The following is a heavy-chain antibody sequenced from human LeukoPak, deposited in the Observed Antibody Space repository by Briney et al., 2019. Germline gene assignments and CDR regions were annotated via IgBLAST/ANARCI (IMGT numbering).Heavy chain of an antibody. CDR1: GFTFSNAW. V-gene: IGHV3-15*01. CDR2: IKSKTDGGTT. CDR3: ATDHSYDTPGWFDP. D-gene: IGHD3-9*01. J-gene: IGHJ5*02. Sequence: SGGSLRPSCAASGFTFSNAWMSWVRQAPGKGLEWVGRIKSKTDGGTTDYAAPVKGRFTISRDDSKNTLYLQMNSLKTEDTAVYYCATDHSYDTPGWFDPWGQGTLVTVSS.